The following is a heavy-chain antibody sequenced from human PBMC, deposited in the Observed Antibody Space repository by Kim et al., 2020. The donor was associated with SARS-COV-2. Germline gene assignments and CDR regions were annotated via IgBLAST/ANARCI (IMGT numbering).Heavy chain of an antibody. Sequence: GGSLRLSCAASGFTFSSYAMTWVRQAPGKGLEWISIIKSSGDTYYADSVKGRFTISRDNSKKTLFLQMNSLRAEDTALYYCAKSGSGLYYDYWGQGTQVTVSS. CDR2: IKSSGDT. J-gene: IGHJ4*02. CDR3: AKSGSGLYYDY. CDR1: GFTFSSYA. V-gene: IGHV3-23*01. D-gene: IGHD3-22*01.